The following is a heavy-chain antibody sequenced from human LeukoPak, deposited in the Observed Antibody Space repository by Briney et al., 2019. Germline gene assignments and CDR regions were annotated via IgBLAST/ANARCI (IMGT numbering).Heavy chain of an antibody. CDR3: ARGFVGAVAGIPSDY. CDR2: INHSGST. Sequence: PSETLSLTCAVYGGSFSGYYWSWIRQPPGKGLEWIGEINHSGSTNYNPSLKSRVTISVDTSKNQFSLKLSSVTAADTAVYYCARGFVGAVAGIPSDYWGQGTLVTVSS. V-gene: IGHV4-34*01. J-gene: IGHJ4*02. D-gene: IGHD6-19*01. CDR1: GGSFSGYY.